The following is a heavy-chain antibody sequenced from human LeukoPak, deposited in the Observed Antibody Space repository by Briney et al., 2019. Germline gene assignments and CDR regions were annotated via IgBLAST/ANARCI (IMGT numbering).Heavy chain of an antibody. CDR1: GFTFSSKW. J-gene: IGHJ3*01. Sequence: GGSLRLSCAASGFTFSSKWMSWVRQAPGKGLEWVANIKYDGSGKYYVDSVKGRFTISRDNAKNSLYLQMNSLRAEDTAVYYCARDGSEEWPIGYWGQGTMVTVSS. D-gene: IGHD3-10*01. V-gene: IGHV3-7*01. CDR2: IKYDGSGK. CDR3: ARDGSEEWPIGY.